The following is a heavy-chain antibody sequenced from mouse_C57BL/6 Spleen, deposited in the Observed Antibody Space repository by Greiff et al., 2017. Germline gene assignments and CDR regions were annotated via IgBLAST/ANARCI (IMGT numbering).Heavy chain of an antibody. Sequence: VQLQQPGAELVKPGASVKMSCKASGYTFTSYWITWVKQRPGQGLEWIGDIYPGSGSTNYNEKFKSKATLTVDTSSSTAYMQLSSLTSEDSAVYYCARPYYDYDGGYFDVWGTGTTVTVSS. J-gene: IGHJ1*03. CDR2: IYPGSGST. CDR3: ARPYYDYDGGYFDV. V-gene: IGHV1-55*01. D-gene: IGHD2-4*01. CDR1: GYTFTSYW.